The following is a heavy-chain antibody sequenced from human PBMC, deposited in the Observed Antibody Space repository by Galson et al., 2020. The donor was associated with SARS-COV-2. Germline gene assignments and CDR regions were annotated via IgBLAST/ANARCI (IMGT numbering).Heavy chain of an antibody. Sequence: TGGSLRLSCTTSGFTFSSYDMHWVRQAPGKGLEWVALISHDGSKIYYVDSVKGRFTISRDNSKNTMYLQMNSLRAEDTAVYYCSRRREFAGLGAKGESYYYNLGMDVWGQGTTVTVS. CDR3: SRRREFAGLGAKGESYYYNLGMDV. J-gene: IGHJ6*02. V-gene: IGHV3-30*04. D-gene: IGHD3-10*01. CDR1: GFTFSSYD. CDR2: ISHDGSKI.